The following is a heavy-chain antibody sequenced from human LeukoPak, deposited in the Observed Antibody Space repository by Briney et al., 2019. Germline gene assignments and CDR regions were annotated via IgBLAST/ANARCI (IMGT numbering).Heavy chain of an antibody. CDR1: GYTFTAYY. V-gene: IGHV1-2*02. Sequence: ASVKVSCKASGYTFTAYYMHWVRQAPGQGLEWMGWINPNSGGTDYAQKFQGRVAMTRDTSISTAYMELRSLRSDDTAVYYCARYEYSSPWGQGTLVTVSS. D-gene: IGHD6-6*01. J-gene: IGHJ5*02. CDR2: INPNSGGT. CDR3: ARYEYSSP.